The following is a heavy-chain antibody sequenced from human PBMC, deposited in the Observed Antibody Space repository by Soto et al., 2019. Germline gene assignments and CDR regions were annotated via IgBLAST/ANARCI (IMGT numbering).Heavy chain of an antibody. D-gene: IGHD1-26*01. Sequence: XGSLTLSCTAAGFTFNTHWMHWVRQAPGKGLVWVSRIYFDGITTNYADSVKGRLTVSRDNAKNTVYLHVNTLRDEDTAVYYCARGGAMGVDYWGQGTLVTVSS. V-gene: IGHV3-74*01. CDR3: ARGGAMGVDY. J-gene: IGHJ4*02. CDR2: IYFDGITT. CDR1: GFTFNTHW.